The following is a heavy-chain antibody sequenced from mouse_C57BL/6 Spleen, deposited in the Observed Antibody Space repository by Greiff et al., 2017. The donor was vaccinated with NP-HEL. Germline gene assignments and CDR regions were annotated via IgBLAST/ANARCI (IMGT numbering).Heavy chain of an antibody. CDR2: INPSTGGT. CDR1: GYSFTGYY. D-gene: IGHD3-2*02. V-gene: IGHV1-42*01. Sequence: EVQLQQSGPELVKPGASVKISCKASGYSFTGYYMNWVKQSPEKSLEWIGEINPSTGGTTYNQKFKAKATLTVDKSSSTAYMQLKSLTSEDSAVYYCAREGQLRSFAYWGQGTLVTVSA. J-gene: IGHJ3*01. CDR3: AREGQLRSFAY.